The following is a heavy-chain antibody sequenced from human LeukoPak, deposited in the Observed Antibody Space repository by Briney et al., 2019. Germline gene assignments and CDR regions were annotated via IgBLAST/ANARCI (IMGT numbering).Heavy chain of an antibody. V-gene: IGHV3-23*01. D-gene: IGHD1-26*01. Sequence: GGSLRLSCAASGFTFDNYAMSWVRQAPGKGLEWVSTIRSNGDTTYYADSVKGRFTISRDNSKNTLYLQMNGLRADDTAVYYCAKDNVGATPFDYWGQGTLVTVSS. CDR2: IRSNGDTT. J-gene: IGHJ4*02. CDR1: GFTFDNYA. CDR3: AKDNVGATPFDY.